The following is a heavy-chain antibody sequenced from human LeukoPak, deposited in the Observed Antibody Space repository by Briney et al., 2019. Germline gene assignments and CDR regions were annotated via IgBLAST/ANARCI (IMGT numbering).Heavy chain of an antibody. V-gene: IGHV4-31*03. CDR1: GGSISSGGYY. D-gene: IGHD5-24*01. J-gene: IGHJ4*02. CDR3: ARGRWLQKPSPRLEDY. CDR2: IYYSGST. Sequence: SQTLSPTCTVSGGSISSGGYYWSWIRQHPGKGLEWIGYIYYSGSTYYNPSLKSRVTISVDTSKNQFSLKLSSVTAADTAVYYCARGRWLQKPSPRLEDYWGQGTLVTVSS.